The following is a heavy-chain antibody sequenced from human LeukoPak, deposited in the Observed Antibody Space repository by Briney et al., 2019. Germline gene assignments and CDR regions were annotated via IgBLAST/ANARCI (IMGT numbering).Heavy chain of an antibody. V-gene: IGHV1-18*01. CDR3: ARDPDIVEVPAAMINDY. CDR2: ISAYNGYT. J-gene: IGHJ4*02. CDR1: GYTFTSYG. Sequence: GASVKVSCKASGYTFTSYGISWVRQARGQGLEWMGWISAYNGYTKYPHKLQGRVTMTTDTSTSTAFMELRSLRSDDTAMYYCARDPDIVEVPAAMINDYWGQGTLVNVSS. D-gene: IGHD2-2*01.